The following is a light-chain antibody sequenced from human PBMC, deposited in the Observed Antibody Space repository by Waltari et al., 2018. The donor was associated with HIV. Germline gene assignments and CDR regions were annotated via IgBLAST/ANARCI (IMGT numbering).Light chain of an antibody. CDR3: SSYTSSSPYA. V-gene: IGLV2-14*03. CDR1: SSDVGGYNY. J-gene: IGLJ1*01. CDR2: DVS. Sequence: QSALTQPASVSGSPGQSITISCTGTSSDVGGYNYVSWYQQHPGKAPKLMIYDVSNRPSGVSNRCSGSKSGNTASLTISGLQAEDEADYYCSSYTSSSPYAVGTGTKVTVL.